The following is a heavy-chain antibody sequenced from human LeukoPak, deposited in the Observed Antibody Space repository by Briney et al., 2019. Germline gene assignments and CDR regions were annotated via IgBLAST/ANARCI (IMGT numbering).Heavy chain of an antibody. CDR1: GFTFSRYW. J-gene: IGHJ3*02. CDR2: IKADGSVQ. D-gene: IGHD6-25*01. V-gene: IGHV3-7*01. CDR3: ARERPAAASAFEI. Sequence: GGSLRLSCAASGFTFSRYWMSWVRQVPGKGLERVANIKADGSVQNYLGSVKGRFTISRDNAKNSLFLQMNSLRGEDTALYFCARERPAAASAFEIWGQGTRVTVSS.